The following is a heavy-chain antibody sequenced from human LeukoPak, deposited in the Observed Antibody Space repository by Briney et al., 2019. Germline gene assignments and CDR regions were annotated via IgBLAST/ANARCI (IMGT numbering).Heavy chain of an antibody. Sequence: ASVKVSCKASGYTFTSYAMHWVRQAPGQRLEWMGWINAGNGNTEYSQKFQGRVTMTRDTSTSTVYMELSSLRSEDTAVYYCAREGGSGWYRPRNYFDYWGQGTLVTVSS. D-gene: IGHD6-19*01. CDR1: GYTFTSYA. J-gene: IGHJ4*02. CDR3: AREGGSGWYRPRNYFDY. CDR2: INAGNGNT. V-gene: IGHV1-3*01.